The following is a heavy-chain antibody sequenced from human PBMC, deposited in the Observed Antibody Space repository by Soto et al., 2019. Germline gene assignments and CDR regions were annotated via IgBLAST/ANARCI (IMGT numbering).Heavy chain of an antibody. CDR1: GGSISSGGYS. J-gene: IGHJ4*02. V-gene: IGHV4-30-2*01. Sequence: QLQLQESGSGLVKPSQTLSLTCAVSGGSISSGGYSWSWIRQPPGKGLEWIGYIYHSGSTYYNPSPXSXXTISVDRSKNQFSLKLSSVTAADTAEYYCSRVPDYWGQGTLVTVSS. CDR3: SRVPDY. CDR2: IYHSGST.